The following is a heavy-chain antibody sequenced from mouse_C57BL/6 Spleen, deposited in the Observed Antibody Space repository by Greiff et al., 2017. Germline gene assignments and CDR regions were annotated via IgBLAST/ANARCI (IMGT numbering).Heavy chain of an antibody. CDR3: ARGVVVTTEARFAY. CDR1: GYTFTSYG. Sequence: VQLQQSGAELARPGASVKLSCKASGYTFTSYGISWVKQRTGQGLEWIGEIYPRSGNTYYNEKFKGKATLTADKSSSTAYMELRSLTSEDSAVYFCARGVVVTTEARFAYWGQGTLVTVSA. CDR2: IYPRSGNT. V-gene: IGHV1-81*01. J-gene: IGHJ3*01. D-gene: IGHD2-2*01.